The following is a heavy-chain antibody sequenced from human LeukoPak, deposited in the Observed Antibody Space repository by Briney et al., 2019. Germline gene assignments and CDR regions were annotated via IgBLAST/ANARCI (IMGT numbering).Heavy chain of an antibody. V-gene: IGHV3-48*01. J-gene: IGHJ4*02. CDR3: ARGGAARPDY. CDR2: ISGSSSSI. Sequence: GGSLRLSCAASGFTFSNYGMDWVRQAPGKGLEWVLYISGSSSSIYYADSVKGRFTISRDNAKNSLFLQMNSLRAEDTAVYYCARGGAARPDYWGQGTLVTVSS. CDR1: GFTFSNYG. D-gene: IGHD6-6*01.